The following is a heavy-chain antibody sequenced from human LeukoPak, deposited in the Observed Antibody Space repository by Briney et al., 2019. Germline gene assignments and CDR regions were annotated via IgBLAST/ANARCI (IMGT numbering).Heavy chain of an antibody. D-gene: IGHD6-13*01. CDR3: ARDPYRSRWSYGMDV. CDR2: IKQDGSET. V-gene: IGHV3-7*05. J-gene: IGHJ6*02. CDR1: GFTFSNYW. Sequence: GGSLRLSCTATGFTFSNYWMSWVRQTPGKGLDWVANIKQDGSETVYVDSVKGRFTISRDNAQSSLYLQMNSLRAEDTAVYYCARDPYRSRWSYGMDVWGQGTAVTVSS.